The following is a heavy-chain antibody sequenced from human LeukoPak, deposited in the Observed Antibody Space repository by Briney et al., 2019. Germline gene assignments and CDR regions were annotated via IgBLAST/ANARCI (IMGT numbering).Heavy chain of an antibody. V-gene: IGHV3-48*04. CDR2: ISSRSSTI. Sequence: GGSLRLSCAASGFTFGTYSMNWVRQAPGKGLEWVSYISSRSSTIYYADSVKGRFTISRDNAKNSLYLQMNSLRAEDTAVYYCARSDYGDYLYYYYGMDVWGQGTTVTVSS. CDR3: ARSDYGDYLYYYYGMDV. CDR1: GFTFGTYS. J-gene: IGHJ6*02. D-gene: IGHD4-17*01.